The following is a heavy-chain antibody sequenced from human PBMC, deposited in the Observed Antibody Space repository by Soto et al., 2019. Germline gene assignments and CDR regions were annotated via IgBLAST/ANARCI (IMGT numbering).Heavy chain of an antibody. D-gene: IGHD6-13*01. V-gene: IGHV3-48*03. CDR1: GFTFSSYE. J-gene: IGHJ6*02. CDR3: ARARIAAAGSYYYYGMDV. CDR2: ISSSGSTI. Sequence: GGSLRLSCAASGFTFSSYEMNWVRQAPGKGLEWVSYISSSGSTIYYADSVKGRFTISRDNAKNSLYLQMNSLRAEDTAVYYCARARIAAAGSYYYYGMDVWGQGTTVTVSS.